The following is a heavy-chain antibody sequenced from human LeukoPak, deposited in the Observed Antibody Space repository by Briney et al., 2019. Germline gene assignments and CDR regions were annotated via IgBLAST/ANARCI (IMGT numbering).Heavy chain of an antibody. Sequence: PSETLSLTCTVSGGSINSNNYYWGWIRQPPGKGLEWIGSIYYSGSAYYNPSLKSRVTISVDTSKNQFSLKLSSVTAADTAVYYCARDVREEEALYDFWSGYYGATWFDPWGQGTLVTVSS. V-gene: IGHV4-39*07. CDR2: IYYSGSA. D-gene: IGHD3-3*01. J-gene: IGHJ5*02. CDR3: ARDVREEEALYDFWSGYYGATWFDP. CDR1: GGSINSNNYY.